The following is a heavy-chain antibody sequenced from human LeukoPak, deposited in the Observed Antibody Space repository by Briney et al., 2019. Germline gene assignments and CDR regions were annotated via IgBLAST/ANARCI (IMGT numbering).Heavy chain of an antibody. CDR1: GLTIGSRY. V-gene: IGHV3-53*01. Sequence: PGGSLRLSCVASGLTIGSRYMNWVRQAPGKGLEWVSALYLAGNTYYADSVRGRFTISRDNAKNTLYLQMNSLRAEDTAVYYCAPQQAYSPYNWFDPWGQGTLVTVSS. CDR2: LYLAGNT. J-gene: IGHJ5*02. CDR3: APQQAYSPYNWFDP. D-gene: IGHD5-12*01.